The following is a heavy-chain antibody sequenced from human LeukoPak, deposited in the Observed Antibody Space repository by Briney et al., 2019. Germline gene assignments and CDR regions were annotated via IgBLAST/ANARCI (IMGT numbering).Heavy chain of an antibody. CDR2: INPSGGST. V-gene: IGHV1-46*01. J-gene: IGHJ4*02. Sequence: ASVKVSCKASGYTFTSYYMHWVRQAPGQGLEWMGIINPSGGSTSYAQKFQGRVTMTRDTSTSTVYMELSSLRSEDTAVYYCARGGNLGYCSGGSCPTPFDYWGQGTLVTVSS. CDR3: ARGGNLGYCSGGSCPTPFDY. CDR1: GYTFTSYY. D-gene: IGHD2-15*01.